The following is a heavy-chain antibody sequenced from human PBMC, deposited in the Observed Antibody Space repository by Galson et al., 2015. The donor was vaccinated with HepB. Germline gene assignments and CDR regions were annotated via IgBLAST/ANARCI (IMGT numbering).Heavy chain of an antibody. V-gene: IGHV3-73*01. CDR2: IRSKANSYAT. J-gene: IGHJ4*02. Sequence: SLRLSCAASGFTFSGSAVHWVRQASGKGLEWVGRIRSKANSYATAYAASVKGRFTISRDDSKNTAYLQMNSLKTEDTAVYYCTRHAPYYYDSSGYYPYWGQGTLVTVSS. CDR3: TRHAPYYYDSSGYYPY. D-gene: IGHD3-22*01. CDR1: GFTFSGSA.